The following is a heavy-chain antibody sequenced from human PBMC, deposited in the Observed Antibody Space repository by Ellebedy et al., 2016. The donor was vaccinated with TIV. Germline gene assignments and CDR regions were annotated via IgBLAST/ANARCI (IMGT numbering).Heavy chain of an antibody. Sequence: GGSLRLXXAASGFTFSSYGMHWVRQAPGKGLEWVAVISYDGSNKYYADSVKGRFTISRDNSKNTLYLQMNSLRAEDTAVYYCARDREYSSSSESYWGQGTLVTVSS. D-gene: IGHD6-6*01. J-gene: IGHJ4*02. V-gene: IGHV3-30*03. CDR1: GFTFSSYG. CDR2: ISYDGSNK. CDR3: ARDREYSSSSESY.